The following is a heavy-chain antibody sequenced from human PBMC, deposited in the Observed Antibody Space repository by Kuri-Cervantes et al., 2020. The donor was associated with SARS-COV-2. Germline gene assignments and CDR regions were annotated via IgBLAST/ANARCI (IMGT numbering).Heavy chain of an antibody. V-gene: IGHV3-30*02. CDR2: IRYDGSNK. D-gene: IGHD4-17*01. CDR1: GFTFDDYG. CDR3: ASETTLSQNAFDI. J-gene: IGHJ3*02. Sequence: GGSLRLSCAASGFTFDDYGMHWVRQAPGKGLEWVAFIRYDGSNKYYADSVKGRFTISRDNSKNTLYLQMNSLRAEDTAVYYCASETTLSQNAFDIWGQGTMVTVSS.